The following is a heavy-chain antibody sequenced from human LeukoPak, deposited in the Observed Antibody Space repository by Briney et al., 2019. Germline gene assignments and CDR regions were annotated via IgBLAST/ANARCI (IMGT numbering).Heavy chain of an antibody. CDR3: ARGQSNYFDSTWDY. V-gene: IGHV3-11*04. D-gene: IGHD3-22*01. Sequence: PGGSLRLSCAASGFTFSDYYMSWIRQAPGKGLEWVSYISSSGSTIYYADSVQGRFTVSRDNAKNSVYLQTNSLRAEDTAVYYCARGQSNYFDSTWDYWGQGTLVTVSS. CDR2: ISSSGSTI. CDR1: GFTFSDYY. J-gene: IGHJ4*02.